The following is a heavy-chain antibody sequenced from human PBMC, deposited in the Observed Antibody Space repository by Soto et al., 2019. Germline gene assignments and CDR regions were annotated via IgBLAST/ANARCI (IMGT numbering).Heavy chain of an antibody. CDR2: INPSGGST. Sequence: GASVKVSCKASGYTFTSYYMHWVRQAPGQGLEWMGIINPSGGSTSYAQKFQGRVTMTRDTSTSTVYMELSSLRSEDTAVYYCARESIVVVVAATFPFGMDVWGQGTKVTVSS. CDR3: ARESIVVVVAATFPFGMDV. CDR1: GYTFTSYY. J-gene: IGHJ6*02. V-gene: IGHV1-46*01. D-gene: IGHD2-15*01.